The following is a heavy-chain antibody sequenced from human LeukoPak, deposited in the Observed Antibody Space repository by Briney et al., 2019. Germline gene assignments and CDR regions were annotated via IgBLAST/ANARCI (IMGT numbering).Heavy chain of an antibody. D-gene: IGHD6-13*01. Sequence: GGSLRLSCAASGFTFSSYGMHWIRQAPGKGLEWVAVISYDGSNKYYADSVKGRFTISRDNSKNTLYLQMNSLRAEDTAVYYCAKEGGSSWPSWGQGTLVTVSS. CDR1: GFTFSSYG. J-gene: IGHJ5*02. CDR3: AKEGGSSWPS. V-gene: IGHV3-30*18. CDR2: ISYDGSNK.